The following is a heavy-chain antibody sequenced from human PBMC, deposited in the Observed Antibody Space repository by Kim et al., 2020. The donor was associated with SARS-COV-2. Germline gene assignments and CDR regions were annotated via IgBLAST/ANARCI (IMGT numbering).Heavy chain of an antibody. D-gene: IGHD6-19*01. CDR3: ASQYSSGWGEYFQH. Sequence: PSLKSRVTISVDTSKNPFSLKLSSVTAADTAVYYCASQYSSGWGEYFQHWGQGTLVTVSS. V-gene: IGHV4-34*01. J-gene: IGHJ1*01.